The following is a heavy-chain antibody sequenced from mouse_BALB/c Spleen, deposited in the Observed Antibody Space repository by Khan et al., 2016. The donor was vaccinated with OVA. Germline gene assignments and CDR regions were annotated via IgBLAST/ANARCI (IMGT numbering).Heavy chain of an antibody. V-gene: IGHV9-1*02. CDR3: ARETSYWYFDV. CDR1: EYTFTNYR. CDR2: INTYTGET. D-gene: IGHD1-3*01. J-gene: IGHJ1*01. Sequence: QIQLVQSGPELKKPGETVKISCKASEYTFTNYRMNWMKQAPGKGLKWMGWINTYTGETTYEDNVKGRFAFSLETSASAAYLQINSLKNEDMATYFCARETSYWYFDVWGAGTTVTVSS.